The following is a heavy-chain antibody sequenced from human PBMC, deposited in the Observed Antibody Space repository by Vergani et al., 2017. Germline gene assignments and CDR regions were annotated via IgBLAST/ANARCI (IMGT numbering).Heavy chain of an antibody. J-gene: IGHJ4*02. D-gene: IGHD6-13*01. Sequence: EVQLVESGGGLVKPGGSLRLSCAASGFTFSSYSMNWVRQAPGKGLEWVSSISSSSSYIYYADSVKGRFTISRDNAKNSLYLQMNSLGAEDTAVYYCARGRIAAAGTNWGQGTLVTVSS. CDR2: ISSSSSYI. V-gene: IGHV3-21*01. CDR3: ARGRIAAAGTN. CDR1: GFTFSSYS.